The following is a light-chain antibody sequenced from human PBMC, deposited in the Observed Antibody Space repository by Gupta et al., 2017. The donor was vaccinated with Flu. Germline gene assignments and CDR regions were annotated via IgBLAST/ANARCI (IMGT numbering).Light chain of an antibody. CDR1: QSISSY. J-gene: IGKJ2*01. Sequence: DILITQSPFSLSVSVGDRVTITCRASQSISSYLNWYQQKPGKAPKLLIYAASSLQSGVPSRFSGSGSGTDFTLTISSLQPEDFATYYCQQSNSTPYTFGQGTKLEIK. CDR2: AAS. CDR3: QQSNSTPYT. V-gene: IGKV1-39*01.